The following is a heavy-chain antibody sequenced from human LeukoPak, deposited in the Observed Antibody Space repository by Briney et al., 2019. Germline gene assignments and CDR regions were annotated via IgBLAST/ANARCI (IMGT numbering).Heavy chain of an antibody. CDR1: GGSISSSSYY. V-gene: IGHV4-39*07. Sequence: PSETLSLTCTVSGGSISSSSYYWGWIRQPPGKGLEWIGSIYYSGSTYYNPSLKSRVTISVDTSKNQFSLKLSSVIAADTAVYYCARVGVGDTYAFDIWGQGTMVTVSS. CDR3: ARVGVGDTYAFDI. CDR2: IYYSGST. J-gene: IGHJ3*02. D-gene: IGHD4-17*01.